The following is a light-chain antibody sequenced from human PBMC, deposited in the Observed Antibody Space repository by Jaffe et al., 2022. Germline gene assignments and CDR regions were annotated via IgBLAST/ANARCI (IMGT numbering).Light chain of an antibody. CDR1: NVGSMN. CDR2: RDG. J-gene: IGLJ2*01. CDR3: QLWDRATAQVI. V-gene: IGLV3-9*01. Sequence: SYELTQSPAVSVALGQTATITCKGDNVGSMNLHWYQQRPGQAPVLVIFRDGSRPSGIPDRFSGSNSGNTATLTISEAQVGDEAAYYCQLWDRATAQVIFGGGTQLTVL.